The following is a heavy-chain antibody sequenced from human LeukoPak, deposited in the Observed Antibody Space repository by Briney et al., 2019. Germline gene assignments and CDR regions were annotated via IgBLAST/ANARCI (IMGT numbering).Heavy chain of an antibody. CDR2: IYYSGST. CDR1: GGSISSYY. V-gene: IGHV4-59*12. J-gene: IGHJ4*02. CDR3: ARGPDLGYCSGGSCYSGDTDDY. Sequence: SETLSLTCTVSGGSISSYYWSWIRQPPGKGLEWIGYIYYSGSTNYNPSLKSRVTISVDTSKNQFSLKLSSVTAADTAVYYCARGPDLGYCSGGSCYSGDTDDYWGQGTLVTVSS. D-gene: IGHD2-15*01.